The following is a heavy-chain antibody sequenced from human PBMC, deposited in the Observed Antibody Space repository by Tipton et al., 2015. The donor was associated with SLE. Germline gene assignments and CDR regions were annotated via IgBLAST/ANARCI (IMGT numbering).Heavy chain of an antibody. CDR2: ISWNRYNI. D-gene: IGHD5-12*01. V-gene: IGHV3-9*01. CDR3: AKDMGGWLRFFDS. CDR1: GFTFHDYG. J-gene: IGHJ4*02. Sequence: SLRLSCAASGFTFHDYGMHWVRQAPGKGLEWVSGISWNRYNIGYTDSVKGRFTISRDNAKNALYLQMNSLRAEDTALYYCAKDMGGWLRFFDSWGQGTLVTVSS.